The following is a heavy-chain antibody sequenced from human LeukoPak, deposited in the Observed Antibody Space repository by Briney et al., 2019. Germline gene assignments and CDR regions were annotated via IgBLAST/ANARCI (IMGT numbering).Heavy chain of an antibody. CDR3: AARYSSSWYVPYYYMDV. CDR2: IGTAGEI. Sequence: GGSLRLSCAASGFTFRSYDMHWVRQATGKGLEWVSGIGTAGEIYYPGSVKGRFTISRENAKNSLYLQMNSLRAGDTAVYYCAARYSSSWYVPYYYMDVWGKGTTVTVSS. J-gene: IGHJ6*03. D-gene: IGHD6-13*01. CDR1: GFTFRSYD. V-gene: IGHV3-13*01.